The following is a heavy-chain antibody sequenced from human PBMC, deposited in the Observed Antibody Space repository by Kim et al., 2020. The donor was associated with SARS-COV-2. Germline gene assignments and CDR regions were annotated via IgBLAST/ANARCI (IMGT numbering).Heavy chain of an antibody. Sequence: GGSLRLSCAASGFTFSSYPMLWVRQALGKGLEWVSVISYDGSHHYYADSVKGRFTFSRDNSKNTLYLQMNSLRPEDTAVYYCARAALMGPTYWFDPWGRGTQVTVSS. CDR3: ARAALMGPTYWFDP. CDR1: GFTFSSYP. J-gene: IGHJ5*02. D-gene: IGHD1-26*01. V-gene: IGHV3-30*04. CDR2: ISYDGSHH.